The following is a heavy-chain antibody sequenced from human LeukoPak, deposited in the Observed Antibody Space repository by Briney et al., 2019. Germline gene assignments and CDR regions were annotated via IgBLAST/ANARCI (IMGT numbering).Heavy chain of an antibody. D-gene: IGHD3-10*01. V-gene: IGHV1-24*01. Sequence: ASVTVSCKVSGYTLTELSMHWVRQTPGKGLEWMGGFDPEDGETIYAQKFQGRVTMTEDTSTDTAYMELSGLRSEDTAVYYCATSMVRGVLRLNWYFDLWGRGTLVTVSS. J-gene: IGHJ2*01. CDR3: ATSMVRGVLRLNWYFDL. CDR1: GYTLTELS. CDR2: FDPEDGET.